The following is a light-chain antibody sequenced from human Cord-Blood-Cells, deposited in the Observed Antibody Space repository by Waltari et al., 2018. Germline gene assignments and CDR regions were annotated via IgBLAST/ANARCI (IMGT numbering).Light chain of an antibody. CDR3: SSYAGSNNLV. J-gene: IGLJ2*01. CDR1: SSDVGGYNY. Sequence: QSALTQPPSASGSPGQSVTISCTGTSSDVGGYNYVSWYQQHPGKAPKLMIYEVSKRPSGVPDRFSCSKSGNTASLTFSGLQAEDEADYYCSSYAGSNNLVFGGGTKLTVL. CDR2: EVS. V-gene: IGLV2-8*01.